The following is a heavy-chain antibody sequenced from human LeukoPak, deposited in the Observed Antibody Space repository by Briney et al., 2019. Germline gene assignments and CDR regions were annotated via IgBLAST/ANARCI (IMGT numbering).Heavy chain of an antibody. CDR2: INHSGST. Sequence: SETLSLTCTVSGGSISSSSYYWGWIRQPPGKGLEWIGEINHSGSTNYNPSLKSRVTISVDTSKNHFSLKLSSVTAADTALYYCARSYNGAFDIWGQGTMVTVSS. J-gene: IGHJ3*02. CDR1: GGSISSSSYY. V-gene: IGHV4-39*02. CDR3: ARSYNGAFDI. D-gene: IGHD3-10*01.